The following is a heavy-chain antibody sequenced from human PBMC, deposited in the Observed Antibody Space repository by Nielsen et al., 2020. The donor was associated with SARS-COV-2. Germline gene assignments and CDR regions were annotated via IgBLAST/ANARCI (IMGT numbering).Heavy chain of an antibody. V-gene: IGHV1-18*01. Sequence: ASVKVSCKASGYTFTSYGISWVRQAPGQGLEWMGWISAYNGNTNYAQKLQGRVTMTTDTSTSTAYMELRSLRSDDTAVYYCARQYGDYVANWFDPWGQGTLVTVSS. CDR2: ISAYNGNT. CDR1: GYTFTSYG. D-gene: IGHD4-17*01. J-gene: IGHJ5*02. CDR3: ARQYGDYVANWFDP.